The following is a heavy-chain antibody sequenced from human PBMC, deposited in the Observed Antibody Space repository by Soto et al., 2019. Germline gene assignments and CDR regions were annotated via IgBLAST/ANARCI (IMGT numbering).Heavy chain of an antibody. Sequence: QVQLVQSGAEVKKPGSSVKVSCKASGDTFSSYTVNWVRQAPGQGLEWMGRIIPVLHVPHYTQNFQVRLTITADQSSSTAYMELSNLRSDDTAVYYCVLEARVVQDTPFDYWGQGTLVTVSS. D-gene: IGHD2-21*01. CDR2: IIPVLHVP. V-gene: IGHV1-69*02. CDR1: GDTFSSYT. CDR3: VLEARVVQDTPFDY. J-gene: IGHJ4*02.